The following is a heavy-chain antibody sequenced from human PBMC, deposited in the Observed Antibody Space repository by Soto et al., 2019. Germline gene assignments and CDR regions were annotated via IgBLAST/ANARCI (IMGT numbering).Heavy chain of an antibody. D-gene: IGHD2-15*01. CDR3: ARGVVVAAIYYYYYGMDV. CDR1: GGTFSSYA. CDR2: IIPIFGTA. J-gene: IGHJ6*02. Sequence: SVKVSCKASGGTFSSYAISWVRQAPGQGLEWMGGIIPIFGTANYAQKFQGRVTITADKSTSTAYMELSSLRSEDTAVYYCARGVVVAAIYYYYYGMDVWGQGTTVTVSS. V-gene: IGHV1-69*06.